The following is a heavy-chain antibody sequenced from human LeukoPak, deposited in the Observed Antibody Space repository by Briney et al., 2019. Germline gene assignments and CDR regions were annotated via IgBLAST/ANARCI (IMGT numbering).Heavy chain of an antibody. D-gene: IGHD3-10*02. Sequence: GGSLRLSCAASGFTLSSYWMSWVRQAPGKGLEWVANIKQDGSEKYYVASVKGRFTISRDNAKNSLYLQMNSLRAEDTAVCYCAELGITMIGGVWGKGTTVTISS. J-gene: IGHJ6*04. CDR3: AELGITMIGGV. CDR1: GFTLSSYW. V-gene: IGHV3-7*01. CDR2: IKQDGSEK.